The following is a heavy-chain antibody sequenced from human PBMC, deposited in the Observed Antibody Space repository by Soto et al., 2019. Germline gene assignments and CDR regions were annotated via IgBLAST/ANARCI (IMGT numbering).Heavy chain of an antibody. V-gene: IGHV2-5*02. CDR3: AHRSTMTIFGLIIDNGVGFDP. J-gene: IGHJ5*02. D-gene: IGHD3-3*01. CDR2: IYWDGDK. CDR1: GFSLSTSGAA. Sequence: QINLIESGPPLVKPTQTLTLTCPFSGFSLSTSGAAVGWVRQPPGRALEWLALIYWDGDKRYNASLGNRLTITKVTSLNQVVLTLSNVDPEDTATSYCAHRSTMTIFGLIIDNGVGFDPWGQGTRVIVSS.